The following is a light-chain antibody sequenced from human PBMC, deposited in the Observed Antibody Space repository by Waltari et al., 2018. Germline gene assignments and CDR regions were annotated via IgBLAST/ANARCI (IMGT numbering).Light chain of an antibody. J-gene: IGKJ4*01. CDR1: PSFLDW. V-gene: IGKV1-5*03. Sequence: DIQMTQSPSTLSASVGDRVTITCRASPSFLDWLAWYQQKPGKAPKLLIYKTSSLKSGVPSRFSGSASGTEFTLTISSLQPDDFATYYCQRYESYPFTFGGGTKVEIK. CDR3: QRYESYPFT. CDR2: KTS.